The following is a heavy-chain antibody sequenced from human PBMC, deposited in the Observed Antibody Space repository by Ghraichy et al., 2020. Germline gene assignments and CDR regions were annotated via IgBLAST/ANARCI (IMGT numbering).Heavy chain of an antibody. V-gene: IGHV3-30*02. J-gene: IGHJ6*02. Sequence: GGSLRLSCAASGFTFSSYGMHWVRQAPGKGLEWVAFIRYDGSNKYYADSVKGRFTISRDNSKNTLYLQMNSLRAEDTAVYYCAKDLSATAPPFYYYYGMDVWGQGTTVTVSS. CDR3: AKDLSATAPPFYYYYGMDV. CDR1: GFTFSSYG. CDR2: IRYDGSNK.